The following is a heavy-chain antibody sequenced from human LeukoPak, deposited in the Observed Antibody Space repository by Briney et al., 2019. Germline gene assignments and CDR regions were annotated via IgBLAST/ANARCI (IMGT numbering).Heavy chain of an antibody. CDR1: GFTFNYYG. Sequence: GGSLRLSCAASGFTFNYYGMSWVRQAPGKGLEWVSGINWNGGSTGYADSVKGRFTISRDNAKNSLYLQMNSLRAEDTALYYCARDVSSSWYGDCWGQGTLVTVSS. D-gene: IGHD6-13*01. CDR3: ARDVSSSWYGDC. V-gene: IGHV3-20*04. J-gene: IGHJ4*02. CDR2: INWNGGST.